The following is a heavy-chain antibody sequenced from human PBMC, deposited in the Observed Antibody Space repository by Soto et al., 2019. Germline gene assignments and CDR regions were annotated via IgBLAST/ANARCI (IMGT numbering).Heavy chain of an antibody. CDR2: ISSSSSYI. CDR1: GFTFSSYS. V-gene: IGHV3-21*01. D-gene: IGHD4-4*01. J-gene: IGHJ5*02. CDR3: ARDVTANNWFDP. Sequence: GGSLRLSCAASGFTFSSYSMNWVRQAPGKGLEWVSSISSSSSYIYYADSVKGRFTISRDNAKNSLYLQMNSLRAEDTAVYYCARDVTANNWFDPWGQGTLVTVSS.